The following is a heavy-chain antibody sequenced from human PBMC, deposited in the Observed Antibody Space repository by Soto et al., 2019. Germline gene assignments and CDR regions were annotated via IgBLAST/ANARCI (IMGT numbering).Heavy chain of an antibody. V-gene: IGHV3-64*01. J-gene: IGHJ6*03. Sequence: EAQLVESGGGLVQPGGSLRLSCAASGFTFSNYAMHWVRQAPGKGLEYVSGISNNGAHTDYAKSVKGRFTISRDNSENTLYIQMGSVRAEYMALYYCARVGYGSRWPNVYMDVWGKGTTVTVSS. CDR3: ARVGYGSRWPNVYMDV. CDR2: ISNNGAHT. CDR1: GFTFSNYA. D-gene: IGHD6-13*01.